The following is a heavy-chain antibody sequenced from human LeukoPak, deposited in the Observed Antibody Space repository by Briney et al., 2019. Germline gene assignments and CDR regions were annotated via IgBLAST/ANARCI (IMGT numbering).Heavy chain of an antibody. J-gene: IGHJ4*02. D-gene: IGHD6-13*01. CDR2: IRSSSSTI. V-gene: IGHV3-48*01. CDR3: ARGPIAAADLGG. CDR1: GFTFSSYS. Sequence: PGGSLRLSCAASGFTFSSYSINWVRPAPGKGLEWVSYIRSSSSTIYYADSVKGRFTISRDNAKNSLYLQMNSLRAEDTAVYYCARGPIAAADLGGWGQGTLVTVSS.